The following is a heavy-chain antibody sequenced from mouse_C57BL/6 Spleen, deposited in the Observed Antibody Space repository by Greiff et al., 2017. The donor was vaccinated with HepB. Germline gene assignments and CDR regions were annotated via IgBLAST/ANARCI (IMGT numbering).Heavy chain of an antibody. D-gene: IGHD2-5*01. V-gene: IGHV1-9*01. Sequence: QVQLQQSGAELMKPGASVKLSCKATGYTFTGYWIEWVKQRPGHGLEWIGDILPGSGSTNYNEKFKGKATFTADTSSNTAYMQLSSLTTEDSAIYYGAREGTYSNFRDYFDYWGQGTTLTVSS. CDR3: AREGTYSNFRDYFDY. CDR1: GYTFTGYW. CDR2: ILPGSGST. J-gene: IGHJ2*01.